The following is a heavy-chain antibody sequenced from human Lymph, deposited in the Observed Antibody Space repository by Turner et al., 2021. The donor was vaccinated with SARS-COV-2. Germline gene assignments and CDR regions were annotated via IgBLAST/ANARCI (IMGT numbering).Heavy chain of an antibody. CDR1: GGSISSCCFY. CDR2: IYHSCDS. V-gene: IGHV4-31*03. Sequence: QVHLRESGPGLVKPSQTLSLICTVSGGSISSCCFYWSWLRQETGRGSEWIGYIYHSCDSNYYPSLKVRVIISQDTSKNQFTLKLSSVTAADAAVYYSARYYSYGFPFDSWGQGILVTVSS. CDR3: ARYYSYGFPFDS. J-gene: IGHJ4*02. D-gene: IGHD5-18*01.